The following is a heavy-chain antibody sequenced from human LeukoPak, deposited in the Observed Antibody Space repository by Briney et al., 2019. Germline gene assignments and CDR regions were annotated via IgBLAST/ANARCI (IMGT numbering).Heavy chain of an antibody. CDR3: ARDYYDSSTDYYVGYGLDH. Sequence: ASVKVSCKAAGYSFNTFGITWVRQAHGQGLEWMGWISGYNGNTNYAKKFQGRVTMTTDTSTSTAYMGLRSLTSDDTAVYYCARDYYDSSTDYYVGYGLDHWGQGTLVTVSS. CDR2: ISGYNGNT. J-gene: IGHJ4*02. CDR1: GYSFNTFG. D-gene: IGHD3-22*01. V-gene: IGHV1-18*01.